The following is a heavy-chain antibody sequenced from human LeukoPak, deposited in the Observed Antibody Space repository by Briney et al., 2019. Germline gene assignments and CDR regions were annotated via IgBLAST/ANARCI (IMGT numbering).Heavy chain of an antibody. Sequence: PGGSLRLSCAAAGLTFSSYAMSWVRQAPGKGLEWVSAISGSGGSTYYADSVKGRFTISRDNSKNTLYLQMNSLRAEDTAVYYCARDGGDYYDSSGYYLKYWGQGTLVTVSS. CDR1: GLTFSSYA. D-gene: IGHD3-22*01. J-gene: IGHJ4*02. CDR2: ISGSGGST. V-gene: IGHV3-23*01. CDR3: ARDGGDYYDSSGYYLKY.